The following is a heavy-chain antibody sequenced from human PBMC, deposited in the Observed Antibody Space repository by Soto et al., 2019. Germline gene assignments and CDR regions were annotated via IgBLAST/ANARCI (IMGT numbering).Heavy chain of an antibody. Sequence: ASVKVSCKASGYTFTSYGISWVRQAPGQGLEWMGWISAYNGNTNYAQKLQGRVTTTTDTSTSTAYMELRSLRSDDTAVYYCARDPYGSGSYSAPPFDYWGQGTLVTVSS. CDR1: GYTFTSYG. V-gene: IGHV1-18*01. D-gene: IGHD3-10*01. J-gene: IGHJ4*02. CDR2: ISAYNGNT. CDR3: ARDPYGSGSYSAPPFDY.